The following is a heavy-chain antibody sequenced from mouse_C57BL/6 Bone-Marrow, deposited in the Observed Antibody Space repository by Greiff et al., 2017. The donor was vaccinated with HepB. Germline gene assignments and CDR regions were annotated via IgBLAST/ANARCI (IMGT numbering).Heavy chain of an antibody. J-gene: IGHJ3*01. D-gene: IGHD1-1*01. CDR2: ISSGGDYI. CDR1: GFTFSSYA. Sequence: EVKLVESGEGLVKPGGSLKLSCAASGFTFSSYAMSWVRQTPEKRLEWVAYISSGGDYIYYADTVKGRFTISRYNARNTLYLQMSSLKSEDTAMYYCTRASGSSSFAYWGQGTLVTVSA. CDR3: TRASGSSSFAY. V-gene: IGHV5-9-1*02.